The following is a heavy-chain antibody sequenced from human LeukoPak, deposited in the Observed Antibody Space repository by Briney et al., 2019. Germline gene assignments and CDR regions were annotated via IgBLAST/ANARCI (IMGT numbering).Heavy chain of an antibody. D-gene: IGHD3-10*01. V-gene: IGHV3-23*01. CDR1: GFSFSSYA. CDR3: AKDSVYYYGSGMWPYFDY. J-gene: IGHJ4*02. CDR2: ISGSGGNT. Sequence: GGSLRLSCVASGFSFSSYAMSWVRQAPGKGLEWVSVISGSGGNTHYAASVKGRFTISRDNSKNTLYLQMNSLRAEDTAVYYCAKDSVYYYGSGMWPYFDYWGQGTLVTVSS.